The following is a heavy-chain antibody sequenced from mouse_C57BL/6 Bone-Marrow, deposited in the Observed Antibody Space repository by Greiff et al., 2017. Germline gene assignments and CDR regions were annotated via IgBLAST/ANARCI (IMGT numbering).Heavy chain of an antibody. CDR3: ARPEDYSNFLYAMEY. CDR1: GYTFTSYW. Sequence: VQLQQPGAELVMPGASVKLSCKASGYTFTSYWMHWVKQRPGQGLEWIGEIDPSDSYTNYNQKFKGKSTLTVDKSSSTAYMQLSSLTSEDSAVYYCARPEDYSNFLYAMEYWGQGTSVTVS. J-gene: IGHJ4*01. D-gene: IGHD2-5*01. V-gene: IGHV1-69*01. CDR2: IDPSDSYT.